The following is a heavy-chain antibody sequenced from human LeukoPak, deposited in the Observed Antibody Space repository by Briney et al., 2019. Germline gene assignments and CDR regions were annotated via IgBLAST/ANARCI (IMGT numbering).Heavy chain of an antibody. CDR2: IHTGGNT. CDR3: ARWHCGGNTCHDF. Sequence: GGSLRLSCAASGFTVSSSYMKWVRQAPGKGLECVSLIHTGGNTSYGDSVKGRFTISRDSSKNTLYLQMTSLRAEDTAVYYCARWHCGGNTCHDFWGQGTRVTVSS. V-gene: IGHV3-66*01. D-gene: IGHD2-21*01. J-gene: IGHJ4*02. CDR1: GFTVSSSY.